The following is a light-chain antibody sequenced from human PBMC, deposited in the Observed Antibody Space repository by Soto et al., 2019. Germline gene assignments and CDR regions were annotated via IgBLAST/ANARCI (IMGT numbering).Light chain of an antibody. CDR3: QQYTNTNNPWM. J-gene: IGKJ1*01. CDR1: QSISTS. CDR2: DAS. Sequence: DIQMTQSPSSLSASVGDSVTINCRAIQSISTSLNWYQQKPGKAPKLLVYDASTLQSGVASRFSGSGSGTEFTLIISGLQPDDSATYYCQQYTNTNNPWMFGQGTKVDI. V-gene: IGKV1-39*01.